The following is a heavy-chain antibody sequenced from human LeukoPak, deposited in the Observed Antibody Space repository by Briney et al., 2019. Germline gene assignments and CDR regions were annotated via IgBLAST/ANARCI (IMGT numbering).Heavy chain of an antibody. D-gene: IGHD6-6*01. J-gene: IGHJ4*02. CDR1: GFTFSAHW. V-gene: IGHV3-7*01. Sequence: GGSLRLSCAASGFTFSAHWMSWVRQAPGKGLEWVANIQEDGNAKNYVASVEGRFTISRDNAKNSLYLQMNSLRAEDTAMYYCARATYGEQLLFESWGQGTLVTVPS. CDR2: IQEDGNAK. CDR3: ARATYGEQLLFES.